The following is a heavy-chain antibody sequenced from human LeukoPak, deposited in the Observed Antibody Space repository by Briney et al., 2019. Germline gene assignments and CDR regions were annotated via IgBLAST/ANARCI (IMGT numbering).Heavy chain of an antibody. V-gene: IGHV3-74*01. Sequence: GGSLRLSCAASGFTFSNYWMHWVRQAPGKGLVWVSRINTDGSSTNYADSVKGRFTISRDNAKNTVYLQMNSLRAEDTAVYYCAKDLRLRSSLNYFDYWGQGTLVTVSS. CDR3: AKDLRLRSSLNYFDY. J-gene: IGHJ4*02. D-gene: IGHD3-3*01. CDR2: INTDGSST. CDR1: GFTFSNYW.